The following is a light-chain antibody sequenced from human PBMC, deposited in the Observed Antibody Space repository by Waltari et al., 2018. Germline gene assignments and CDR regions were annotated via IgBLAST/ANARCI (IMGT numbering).Light chain of an antibody. CDR2: IKY. V-gene: IGLV1-44*01. CDR1: NSNSGNNH. J-gene: IGLJ7*01. Sequence: QSVLTQPPAASGTPGQRVTISCSRSNSNSGNNHVHCYQRLQGTAPRLRVYIKYQRPSSTPARFFGSKYGTSASLAISGLQSDDEYDYFCAAWDDRFNGMLFAGGTQLTVL. CDR3: AAWDDRFNGML.